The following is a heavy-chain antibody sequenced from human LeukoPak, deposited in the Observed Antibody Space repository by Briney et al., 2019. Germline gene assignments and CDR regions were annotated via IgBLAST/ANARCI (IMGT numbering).Heavy chain of an antibody. V-gene: IGHV3-30-3*01. CDR3: ARGHQPLLYPGPFHFDY. J-gene: IGHJ4*02. CDR2: ISYDGSNK. Sequence: QPGGSLRLSCAASGFTFSSYAMHWVRQAPGKGLEWVAVISYDGSNKYYADSVKGRFTISRDNSKNTLYLQMNSLRAEDTAVYYCARGHQPLLYPGPFHFDYWGQGTLVTVSS. D-gene: IGHD2-2*02. CDR1: GFTFSSYA.